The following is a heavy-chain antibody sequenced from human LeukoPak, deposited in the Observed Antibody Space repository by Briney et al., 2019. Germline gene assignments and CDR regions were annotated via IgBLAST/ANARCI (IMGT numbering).Heavy chain of an antibody. CDR2: ISGSGGST. Sequence: PGGSLRLSCAASGFTFTTYAMTWVRQAPGKGPEWVSGISGSGGSTYYADSVEGRFTISRDNSKSTLYLQMNSLRAEDTAVYYCAKKYYDRDYGPFDYWGQGTLVTVSS. V-gene: IGHV3-23*01. CDR1: GFTFTTYA. CDR3: AKKYYDRDYGPFDY. D-gene: IGHD3-22*01. J-gene: IGHJ4*02.